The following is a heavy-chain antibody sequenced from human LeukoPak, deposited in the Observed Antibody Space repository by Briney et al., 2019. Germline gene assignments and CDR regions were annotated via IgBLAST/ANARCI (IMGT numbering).Heavy chain of an antibody. D-gene: IGHD2-2*01. V-gene: IGHV3-48*04. J-gene: IGHJ5*02. CDR1: GFTFSSYS. CDR2: ISSSSSTI. Sequence: GGSLRFSCAASGFTFSSYSMNWVRQAPGKGLEWVSYISSSSSTIYYADSVKGRFTISRDNAKNSLYLQMNSLRAEDTAVYYCARDGAIVVVPAALDPWGQGTLVTVSS. CDR3: ARDGAIVVVPAALDP.